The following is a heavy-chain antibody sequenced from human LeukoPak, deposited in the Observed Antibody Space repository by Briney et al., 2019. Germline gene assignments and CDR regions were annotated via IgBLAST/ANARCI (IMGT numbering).Heavy chain of an antibody. CDR3: AKASYSSSWYYFDY. CDR2: ISGSGGST. J-gene: IGHJ4*02. CDR1: GFTFSSYA. Sequence: GGSLRLSCAASGFTFSSYAMSWVRQAPGKGLEWVSAISGSGGSTYYADSVKGRFTISRDSSKNTLYLQMNSLRAEDTAVYYCAKASYSSSWYYFDYWGQGTLVTVSS. V-gene: IGHV3-23*01. D-gene: IGHD6-13*01.